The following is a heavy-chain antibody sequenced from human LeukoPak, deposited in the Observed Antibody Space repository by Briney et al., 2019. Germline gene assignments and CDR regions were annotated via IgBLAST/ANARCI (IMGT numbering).Heavy chain of an antibody. J-gene: IGHJ1*01. CDR1: GGSISSYY. D-gene: IGHD6-13*01. CDR2: IYYGGST. V-gene: IGHV4-59*01. Sequence: SETLSLTCTVSGGSISSYYWSWIRQPPGKGLEWIGYIYYGGSTNYNPSLKSRVTISVDTSKNQFSLKLSSVTAADTAVYYCARGSIAAAGTPPAAEYFQHWGQGTLVTVSS. CDR3: ARGSIAAAGTPPAAEYFQH.